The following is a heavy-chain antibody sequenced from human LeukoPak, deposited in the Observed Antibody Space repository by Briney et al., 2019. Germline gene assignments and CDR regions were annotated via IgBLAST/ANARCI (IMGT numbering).Heavy chain of an antibody. CDR2: ISSSSSYI. CDR3: ARDHYISSWLLDY. Sequence: GGSLRLSCAASGFTFSSYSMNWVRQAPGKGLEWVSSISSSSSYIYYADSVKGRFTISRDNAKNSLYLQMNSLRAEDTAVYYCARDHYISSWLLDYWGQGTLVTVSS. D-gene: IGHD6-13*01. CDR1: GFTFSSYS. J-gene: IGHJ4*02. V-gene: IGHV3-21*01.